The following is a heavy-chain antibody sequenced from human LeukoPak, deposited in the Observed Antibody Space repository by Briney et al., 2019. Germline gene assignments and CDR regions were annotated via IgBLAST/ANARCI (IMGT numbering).Heavy chain of an antibody. CDR1: GGSISSSSYY. Sequence: SETLSLTCTVSGGSISSSSYYWGWIRQPPGKGLEWIGGIYYSGSTYYNPSLKSRVTISVDTSKNQFSLNLSSVTAADTAVYYCARCSPDYYDYWGQGTLVTVSS. D-gene: IGHD2-15*01. J-gene: IGHJ4*02. CDR2: IYYSGST. V-gene: IGHV4-39*01. CDR3: ARCSPDYYDY.